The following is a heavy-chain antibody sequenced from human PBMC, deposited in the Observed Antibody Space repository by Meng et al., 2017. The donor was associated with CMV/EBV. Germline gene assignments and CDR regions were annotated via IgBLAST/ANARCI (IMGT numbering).Heavy chain of an antibody. CDR3: TTESGGSGRRNFDY. V-gene: IGHV3-15*01. CDR1: GFTFSNAW. D-gene: IGHD3-10*01. Sequence: GSLKISCAASGFTFSNAWMSWVRQAPGKGLEWVGRIKSKTDGGTTDYAAPVKGRFTISRDDSKNTLYLQMNSLKTEDTAVYYCTTESGGSGRRNFDYWGQGTLVTVSS. CDR2: IKSKTDGGTT. J-gene: IGHJ4*02.